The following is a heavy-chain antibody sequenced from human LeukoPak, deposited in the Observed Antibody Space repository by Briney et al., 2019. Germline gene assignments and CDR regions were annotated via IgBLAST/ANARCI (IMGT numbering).Heavy chain of an antibody. CDR3: ARYGIYCSGGSCPQPGYNWFDP. CDR1: GGSISSGDYY. Sequence: SETLSLTCTVSGGSISSGDYYWSWIRQPPGKGLEWIGYIYYSGSTYYNPSLKSRVTISVDTSKNQFSLKLSSVTAADTAVYYCARYGIYCSGGSCPQPGYNWFDPWGQGTLVTVSS. D-gene: IGHD2-15*01. J-gene: IGHJ5*02. V-gene: IGHV4-30-4*01. CDR2: IYYSGST.